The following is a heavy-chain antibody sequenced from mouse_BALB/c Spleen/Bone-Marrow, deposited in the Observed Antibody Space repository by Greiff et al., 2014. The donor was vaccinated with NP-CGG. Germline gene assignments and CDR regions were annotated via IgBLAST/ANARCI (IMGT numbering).Heavy chain of an antibody. CDR3: ARDLITTATSFAY. J-gene: IGHJ3*01. V-gene: IGHV5-4*02. D-gene: IGHD1-2*01. CDR2: ISDGGSYT. CDR1: GFTFSDYY. Sequence: EVQLVESGGGLVKPGGSLKLSCAASGFTFSDYYMYWVRQTPEKRLEWVATISDGGSYTYYPDSVKGRFTISRDNAKNNLYLQMSSLESEDTAMYYCARDLITTATSFAYWGQGTLVTVSA.